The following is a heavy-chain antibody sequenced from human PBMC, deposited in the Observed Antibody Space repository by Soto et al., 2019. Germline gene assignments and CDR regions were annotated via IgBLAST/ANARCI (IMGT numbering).Heavy chain of an antibody. J-gene: IGHJ4*02. CDR1: GYTLTELS. CDR2: FDPEDGET. Sequence: QVQLVQSGAEVKKPGASVKVSCKVSGYTLTELSMHWVRQAPGKGLEWMGGFDPEDGETIYAQKFQGRVTMTEDTSTDTAYMELSSLRSEDTAVYYCATDHPDTMIVQRYFDYWGQGTLVTVSS. CDR3: ATDHPDTMIVQRYFDY. D-gene: IGHD3-22*01. V-gene: IGHV1-24*01.